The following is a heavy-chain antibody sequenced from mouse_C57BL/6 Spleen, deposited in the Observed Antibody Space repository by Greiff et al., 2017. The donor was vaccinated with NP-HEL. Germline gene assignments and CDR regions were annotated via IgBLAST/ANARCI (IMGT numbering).Heavy chain of an antibody. V-gene: IGHV14-2*01. J-gene: IGHJ3*01. CDR1: GFNIKDYY. CDR3: ARSYYGSSYWFAY. CDR2: IDPEDGET. D-gene: IGHD1-1*01. Sequence: EVNVVESGAELVKPGASVKLSCTASGFNIKDYYMHWVKQRTEQGLEWIGRIDPEDGETKYAPKFQGKATITADTSSNTAYLQLSSLTSEDTAVYYCARSYYGSSYWFAYWGQGTLVTVSA.